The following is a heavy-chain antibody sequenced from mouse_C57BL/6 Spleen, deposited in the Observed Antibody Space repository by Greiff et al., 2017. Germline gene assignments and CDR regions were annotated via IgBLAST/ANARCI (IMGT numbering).Heavy chain of an antibody. CDR1: GFSFNTYA. CDR2: IRSKSNNYAT. J-gene: IGHJ4*01. CDR3: VRQDDYEAMDY. Sequence: EVQGVESGGGLVQPKGSLKLSCAASGFSFNTYAMNWVRQAPGKGLEWVARIRSKSNNYATYYADSVKDRFTISRDDSESMLYLQMNNLKTEDTAMYYCVRQDDYEAMDYWGQGTSVTVSS. V-gene: IGHV10-1*01.